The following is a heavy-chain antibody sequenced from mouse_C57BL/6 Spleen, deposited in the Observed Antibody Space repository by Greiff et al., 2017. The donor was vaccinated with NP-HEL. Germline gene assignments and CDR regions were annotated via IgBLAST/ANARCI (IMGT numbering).Heavy chain of an antibody. CDR3: AREDAMDY. CDR1: GFTFSSYA. Sequence: EVQGVESGGGLVKPGGSLKLSCAASGFTFSSYAMSWVRQTPEKRLEWVATISDGGSYTYYPDNVKGRFTISRDNAKNNLYLQMSHLKSEDTAMYYCAREDAMDYWGQGTSVTVSS. J-gene: IGHJ4*01. CDR2: ISDGGSYT. V-gene: IGHV5-4*01.